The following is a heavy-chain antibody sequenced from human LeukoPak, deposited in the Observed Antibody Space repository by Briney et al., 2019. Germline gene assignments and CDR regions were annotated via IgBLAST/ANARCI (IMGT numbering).Heavy chain of an antibody. J-gene: IGHJ5*02. Sequence: SETLSLTCAVYGGSFSGYYWSWIRQPPGKGLEWIGEINHSGSTNYNPSLKSRVTISVDTSKNQFSLKLSSVTAADTAVYYCARVVWRFDPWGQGTLVTVSS. V-gene: IGHV4-34*01. D-gene: IGHD1-14*01. CDR3: ARVVWRFDP. CDR2: INHSGST. CDR1: GGSFSGYY.